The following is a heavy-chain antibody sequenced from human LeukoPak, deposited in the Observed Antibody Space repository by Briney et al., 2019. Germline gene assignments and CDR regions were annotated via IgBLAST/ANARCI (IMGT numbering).Heavy chain of an antibody. D-gene: IGHD5-24*01. CDR2: INHSGST. Sequence: PSETLSLTCAVYGGSFSGYYWSWIRQPPGKGLEWIGEINHSGSTNYNPSLKSRVTISLDTSKNQFSLKLNSVTAADTAVYYCARRHHNWDYWGQGTLVTVSS. J-gene: IGHJ4*02. CDR3: ARRHHNWDY. CDR1: GGSFSGYY. V-gene: IGHV4-34*01.